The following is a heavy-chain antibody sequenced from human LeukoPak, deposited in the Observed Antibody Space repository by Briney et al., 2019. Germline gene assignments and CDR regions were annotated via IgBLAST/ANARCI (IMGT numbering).Heavy chain of an antibody. D-gene: IGHD6-19*01. V-gene: IGHV3-73*01. CDR2: IRSKANSYAT. J-gene: IGHJ4*02. CDR1: GFTFSCSA. Sequence: PGGSLRLSCAASGFTFSCSAMHWVRQASGKGLEWVGRIRSKANSYATAYAASVKGRFTISRDDSKNTAYLQMNSLKTEDTAVYYCTRHSSGSGFDYWGQGTLVTVSS. CDR3: TRHSSGSGFDY.